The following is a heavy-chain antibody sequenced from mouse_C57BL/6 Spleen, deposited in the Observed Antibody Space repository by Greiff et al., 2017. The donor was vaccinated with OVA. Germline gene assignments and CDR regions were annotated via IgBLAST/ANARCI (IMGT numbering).Heavy chain of an antibody. CDR3: AREDYYGSHYFDY. V-gene: IGHV1-80*01. J-gene: IGHJ2*01. D-gene: IGHD1-1*01. Sequence: QVQLKESGAELVKPGASVKISCKASGYAFSSYWMNWVKQRPGKGLEWIGQIYPGDGDTNYNGKFKGKATLTADKSSSTAYMQLSSLTSEDSAVYCCAREDYYGSHYFDYWGQGTTLTVSS. CDR2: IYPGDGDT. CDR1: GYAFSSYW.